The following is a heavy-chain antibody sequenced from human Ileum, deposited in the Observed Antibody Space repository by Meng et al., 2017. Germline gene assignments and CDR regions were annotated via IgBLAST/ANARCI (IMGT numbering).Heavy chain of an antibody. CDR3: ARWTYHYDF. J-gene: IGHJ4*02. CDR1: GFTFADYA. V-gene: IGHV3-23*01. CDR2: ISGNGAAK. D-gene: IGHD2-2*02. Sequence: QLLESGGGRVQPGCSLRLSCTGSGFTFADYAINWFRQAPGKGLEWVSAISGNGAAKLYADSAKGRFTISRDNSKNSIYMEMYTLRVEDTAIYYCARWTYHYDFWGQGTLVTVSS.